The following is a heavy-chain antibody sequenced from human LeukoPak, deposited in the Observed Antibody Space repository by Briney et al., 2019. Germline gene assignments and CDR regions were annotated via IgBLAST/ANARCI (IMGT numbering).Heavy chain of an antibody. V-gene: IGHV4-59*07. CDR2: IFYSGST. Sequence: SDTLSLTCTVSGASISTYSWSWLRQPPGKGLEWIGYIFYSGSTNYNPSLKSRVTISVDTSKSQFSLKLTSVTAADPAVYYRARRDGWYGNWGEGTLVTVSS. D-gene: IGHD6-19*01. CDR3: ARRDGWYGN. J-gene: IGHJ4*02. CDR1: GASISTYS.